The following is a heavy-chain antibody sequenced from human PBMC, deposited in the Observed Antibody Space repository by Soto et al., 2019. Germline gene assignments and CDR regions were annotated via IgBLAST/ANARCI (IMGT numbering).Heavy chain of an antibody. D-gene: IGHD4-17*01. Sequence: QVQLVQSGAEVKKPGSSVKVSCKASGGTFSSYTISWVRQAPGQGLEWMGRIIPILGIANYAQKFQGRVTITADKSTSTDYMELSSLRSEDTAVYYCARGYGDYVGRWFDPWGQGTLVTVSS. CDR2: IIPILGIA. V-gene: IGHV1-69*02. CDR3: ARGYGDYVGRWFDP. CDR1: GGTFSSYT. J-gene: IGHJ5*02.